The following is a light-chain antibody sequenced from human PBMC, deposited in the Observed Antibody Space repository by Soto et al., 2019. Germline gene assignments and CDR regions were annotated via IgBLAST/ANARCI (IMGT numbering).Light chain of an antibody. CDR2: AAS. J-gene: IGKJ3*01. CDR3: QHFFSFPFT. V-gene: IGKV1-33*01. Sequence: DVYLTQSPSSLSASVGDRVTITCRASQDISSDVTWYQVNPGQVPKVIIYAASKLDIGVKSRFSGSDSETRFTLTISSLQPEDFATYYCQHFFSFPFTFGPGTRVDV. CDR1: QDISSD.